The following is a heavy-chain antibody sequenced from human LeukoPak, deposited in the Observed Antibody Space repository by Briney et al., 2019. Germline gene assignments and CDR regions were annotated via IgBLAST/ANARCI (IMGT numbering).Heavy chain of an antibody. CDR3: AKSPARYSYGTVFDY. CDR2: ISGSGGST. V-gene: IGHV3-23*01. CDR1: GFTFSSYA. J-gene: IGHJ4*02. D-gene: IGHD5-18*01. Sequence: PGGSLRLSCAASGFTFSSYAMSWVRQAPGKGLEWVSAISGSGGSTYYADSVKGRFTISRDNSKNTLYLQMNSLRAEDTAVYYCAKSPARYSYGTVFDYWGQGTLVTVSS.